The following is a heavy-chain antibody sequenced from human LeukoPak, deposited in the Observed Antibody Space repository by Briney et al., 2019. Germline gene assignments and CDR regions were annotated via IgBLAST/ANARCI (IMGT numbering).Heavy chain of an antibody. D-gene: IGHD2-15*01. Sequence: ASVKVSCKASGGTFSSYAISWVRQAPGQGLEWMGRIIPIFGIANYAQKFQGRVTITADKSTSTAYMELSSLRSEDTAVYYCASTYCSGGSCYGRLVDYWGQGTLVTVPS. V-gene: IGHV1-69*04. CDR1: GGTFSSYA. J-gene: IGHJ4*02. CDR2: IIPIFGIA. CDR3: ASTYCSGGSCYGRLVDY.